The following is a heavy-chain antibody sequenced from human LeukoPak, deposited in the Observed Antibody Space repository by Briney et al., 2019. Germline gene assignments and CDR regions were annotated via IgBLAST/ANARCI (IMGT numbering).Heavy chain of an antibody. CDR2: INAGNGNT. D-gene: IGHD3-22*01. CDR1: GYTFTSYA. CDR3: ARDYYDSSDAISFDY. Sequence: ASVKVSCKASGYTFTSYAMHWVRQAPGQRLEWMGWINAGNGNTKYSQKFQGRVTITRDTSASTAYMELSSLRSEVTAVYYCARDYYDSSDAISFDYWGQGTLVTVSS. J-gene: IGHJ4*02. V-gene: IGHV1-3*01.